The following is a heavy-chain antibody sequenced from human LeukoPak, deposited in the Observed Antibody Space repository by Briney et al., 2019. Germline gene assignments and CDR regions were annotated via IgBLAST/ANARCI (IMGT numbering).Heavy chain of an antibody. J-gene: IGHJ3*02. V-gene: IGHV3-33*06. CDR3: AKELEEDITGDAFDI. Sequence: PGGSLRLSCAASGFTFSSYGMHWVRQAPGKGLEWVAVIWYDGSNKYYADSVKGRFTISRDNSKNTLYLQMNSLRAEDTAVYYCAKELEEDITGDAFDIWGQGTMVTVSS. CDR1: GFTFSSYG. CDR2: IWYDGSNK. D-gene: IGHD1-20*01.